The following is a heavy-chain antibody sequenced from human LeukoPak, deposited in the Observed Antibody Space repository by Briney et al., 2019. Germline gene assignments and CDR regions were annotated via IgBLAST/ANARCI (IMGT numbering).Heavy chain of an antibody. V-gene: IGHV4-39*07. Sequence: PSETLSLTSTVSGDSISSTNYYWGWVRQPPGKGVGWGGSIYYSGSTFNNPSLKSRVTISVDTSKNQFSLKVSSVTAADTAVYYCARELLWFGERAFDIWGQGTMVTVSS. CDR1: GDSISSTNYY. J-gene: IGHJ3*02. CDR2: IYYSGST. CDR3: ARELLWFGERAFDI. D-gene: IGHD3-10*01.